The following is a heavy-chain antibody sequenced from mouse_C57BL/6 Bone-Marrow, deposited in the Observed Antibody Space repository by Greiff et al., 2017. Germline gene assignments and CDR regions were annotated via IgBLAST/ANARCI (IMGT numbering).Heavy chain of an antibody. CDR3: TTPYPTTVVGDWYFDV. Sequence: EVQLVESGAELVRPGASVKLSCTASGFNIKDDYMHWVKQRPEHGLEWIGWIDPENGDTEYASKFQGKATLTADTSSNTAYLQPSSLTSEDTAVYYRTTPYPTTVVGDWYFDVWGTGTTVTVSS. CDR1: GFNIKDDY. V-gene: IGHV14-4*01. J-gene: IGHJ1*03. D-gene: IGHD1-1*01. CDR2: IDPENGDT.